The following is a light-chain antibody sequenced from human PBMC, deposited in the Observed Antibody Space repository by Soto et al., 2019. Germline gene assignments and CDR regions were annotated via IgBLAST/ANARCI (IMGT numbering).Light chain of an antibody. CDR2: DAS. Sequence: DIVMTQSPAILSVSPGERATFSCRASQSVRRNLAWYQQKPGRGPRLLIYDASTRATGIPARFSGSGSGTEFTLTISSLQSEDFAFYFCQQYYNWPPWTFGQGTKVEIK. CDR3: QQYYNWPPWT. CDR1: QSVRRN. J-gene: IGKJ1*01. V-gene: IGKV3-15*01.